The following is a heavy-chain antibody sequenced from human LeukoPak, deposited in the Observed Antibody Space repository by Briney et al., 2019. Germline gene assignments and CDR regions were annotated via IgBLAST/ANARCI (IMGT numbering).Heavy chain of an antibody. V-gene: IGHV1-2*02. D-gene: IGHD6-19*01. CDR2: INPNSGDT. J-gene: IGHJ4*02. Sequence: ASVKVSCKASGYTFTGYYMHWVRQAPGQGLEWMGWINPNSGDTNYAQKFHGRVTMTSDTSISTAYMELSRLRSDDTAVYYCARFKSAVGFDYWGQGTLVTVSS. CDR1: GYTFTGYY. CDR3: ARFKSAVGFDY.